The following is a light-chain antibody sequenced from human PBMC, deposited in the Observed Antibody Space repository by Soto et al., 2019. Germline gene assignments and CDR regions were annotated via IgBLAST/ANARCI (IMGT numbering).Light chain of an antibody. J-gene: IGKJ4*01. CDR1: QSVSSSY. CDR2: GAS. CDR3: QQRSDWPLT. V-gene: IGKV3D-20*02. Sequence: IVMTQSPATLSVSPGERATLSCRASQSVSSSYLAWYQQKPGQAPRLLIYGASNRAAGIPARFSGSGSGTDFTLSISSLEPEDFAFYYCQQRSDWPLTFGGGTKVDIK.